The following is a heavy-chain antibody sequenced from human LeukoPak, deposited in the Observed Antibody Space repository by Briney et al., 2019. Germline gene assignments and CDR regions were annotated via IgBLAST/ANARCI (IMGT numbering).Heavy chain of an antibody. V-gene: IGHV3-23*01. J-gene: IGHJ4*02. CDR2: ISDDGGGT. CDR1: GFTFSDYA. Sequence: PGGSLRLSCAASGFTFSDYAMSWVRQAPGQGLEWVSTISDDGGGTYYADSVKGRSTIFRDNAKNTLYLQMNSLRAEDTAVYYCVRDLGGRSGHWGQGTLVTVSS. CDR3: VRDLGGRSGH. D-gene: IGHD1-26*01.